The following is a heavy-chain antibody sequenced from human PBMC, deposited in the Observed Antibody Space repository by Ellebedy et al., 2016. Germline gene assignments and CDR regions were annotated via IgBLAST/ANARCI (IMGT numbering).Heavy chain of an antibody. D-gene: IGHD6-25*01. CDR1: GGSVKTGSYY. CDR2: IYYSGSP. V-gene: IGHV4-61*01. CDR3: ARSPRTSSAAATYYTNSMGV. J-gene: IGHJ6*02. Sequence: SETLSLTCTVSGGSVKTGSYYWVWIRQPPGKGLEYVGSIYYSGSPNYNPALKSRVTVALDTSKNQFSLNLRSVTAADTAVYYCARSPRTSSAAATYYTNSMGVWGHGTTVSVSS.